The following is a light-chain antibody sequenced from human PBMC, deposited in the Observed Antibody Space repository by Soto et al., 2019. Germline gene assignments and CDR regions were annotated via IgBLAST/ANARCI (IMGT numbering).Light chain of an antibody. CDR2: DVT. J-gene: IGLJ1*01. CDR3: NSYTGRSARYV. Sequence: QSVLTQPASVSVSPRQAITISCTGTSSDFGAYNYVSWYQQHPGKAPKLMIYDVTNRPSGVSDRFSGSKSGNTASLTISGLRAGDEVDYYCNSYTGRSARYVFGTGTKVTVL. CDR1: SSDFGAYNY. V-gene: IGLV2-14*01.